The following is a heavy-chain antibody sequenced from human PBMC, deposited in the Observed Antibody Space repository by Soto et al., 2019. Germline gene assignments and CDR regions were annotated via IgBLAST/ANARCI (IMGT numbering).Heavy chain of an antibody. V-gene: IGHV3-74*03. J-gene: IGHJ3*02. CDR1: GFSFSSYW. Sequence: GGSLRLSCAASGFSFSSYWMHWVRQAPGKGLVWVSRINSDGSTTTYADSVKGRFTISRDNAKNTLYLLMNSLRAEDTAVFYCVRGRYYGGAFDIWGQGTMVTVSS. CDR3: VRGRYYGGAFDI. D-gene: IGHD4-17*01. CDR2: INSDGSTT.